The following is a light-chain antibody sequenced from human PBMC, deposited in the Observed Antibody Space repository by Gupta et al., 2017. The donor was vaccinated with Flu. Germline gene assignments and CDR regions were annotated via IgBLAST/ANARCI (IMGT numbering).Light chain of an antibody. CDR1: QSISSW. CDR2: KAS. J-gene: IGKJ1*01. V-gene: IGKV1-5*03. CDR3: QQYNTYPLT. Sequence: PATLSASVGDRVTITCRASQSISSWLAWYLQKPGKAPKLLIYKASNLEDGVPSRCSGRGSGTEFTLTISSLQPDDFATYYYQQYNTYPLTFGQGTRVDIK.